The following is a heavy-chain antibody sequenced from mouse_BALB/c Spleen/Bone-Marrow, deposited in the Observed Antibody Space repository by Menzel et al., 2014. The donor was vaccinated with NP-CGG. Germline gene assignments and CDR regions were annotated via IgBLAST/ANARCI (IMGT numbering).Heavy chain of an antibody. CDR3: ARNANWLFAY. Sequence: QVQLQQPGPAVFFPFLSVIDPCKASGYDFTNYLIEWGKQRPGQGIEWIGVINPGSGDTSYNEKFRGKATLTADKSSSTAYMQLSSLTSDDSAVYFCARNANWLFAYWGQGTLVTVSA. D-gene: IGHD4-1*01. V-gene: IGHV1-54*01. CDR2: INPGSGDT. J-gene: IGHJ3*01. CDR1: GYDFTNYL.